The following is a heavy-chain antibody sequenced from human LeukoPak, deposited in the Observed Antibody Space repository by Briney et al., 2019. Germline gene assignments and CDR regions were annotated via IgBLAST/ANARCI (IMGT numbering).Heavy chain of an antibody. CDR1: GFTFSDYY. Sequence: GGSLRLSCAASGFTFSDYYMGWIRQAPGKGLEWVSYIGSSGSTIYYADSVKGRFTISRDNAKNSLYLQMNSLRAEDTAVYYCAREPAYDSSGYYYVSYYYYYGMDVWGQGTTVTVSS. J-gene: IGHJ6*02. CDR3: AREPAYDSSGYYYVSYYYYYGMDV. CDR2: IGSSGSTI. V-gene: IGHV3-11*01. D-gene: IGHD3-22*01.